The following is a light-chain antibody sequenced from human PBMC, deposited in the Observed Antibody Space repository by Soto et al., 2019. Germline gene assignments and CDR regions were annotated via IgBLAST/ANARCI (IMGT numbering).Light chain of an antibody. CDR2: AAS. V-gene: IGKV1-6*01. J-gene: IGKJ1*01. CDR3: LQDYSDSWT. CDR1: RDVGSD. Sequence: QMTQSPSSLSASVGAKIIITCRASRDVGSDVSWYQQKQGQAPKLLIYAASNLYTGVPSRFSGSRSGTAGTITISSLQPEDGASYYGLQDYSDSWTFGQGTKVDIK.